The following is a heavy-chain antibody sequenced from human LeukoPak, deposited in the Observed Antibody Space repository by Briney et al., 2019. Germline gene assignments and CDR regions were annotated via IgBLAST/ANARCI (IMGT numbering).Heavy chain of an antibody. J-gene: IGHJ4*02. CDR2: MNPNSGAT. D-gene: IGHD3-10*01. Sequence: WASVKVSCKASGYTFTSYDFNWLRQATGQGPEWMGWMNPNSGATGYAQKFQGRVTMTRSASINTAYMELSSLRSEDTAVYYCARDSQWGFGTDYWGQGTLVTVSS. CDR1: GYTFTSYD. CDR3: ARDSQWGFGTDY. V-gene: IGHV1-8*01.